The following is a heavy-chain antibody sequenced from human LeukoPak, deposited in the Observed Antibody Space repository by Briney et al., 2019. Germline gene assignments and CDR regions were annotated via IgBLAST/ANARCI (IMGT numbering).Heavy chain of an antibody. V-gene: IGHV3-20*04. CDR1: GFTFVDYG. CDR3: ARVVRGSISH. D-gene: IGHD1-26*01. J-gene: IGHJ4*02. CDR2: INWNGGIT. Sequence: GGSLRLSCATSGFTFVDYGLSWVRQAPGKGLEWVSAINWNGGITDYADSVKGRFTISRDNSKNTLYLQMNSLRAEDTAVYYCARVVRGSISHWGQGTLVTVSS.